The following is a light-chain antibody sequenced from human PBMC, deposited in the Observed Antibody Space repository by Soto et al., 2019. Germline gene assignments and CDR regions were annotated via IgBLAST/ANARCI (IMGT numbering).Light chain of an antibody. CDR2: WAS. CDR1: QSVLFSPNKKHY. CDR3: QQYYTAPFT. J-gene: IGKJ4*01. Sequence: DIVMTQYPDSLAVSLGERATINCKSSQSVLFSPNKKHYLAWYRQKPQQPPELLIHWASTREPGVPDRFSGSGSGADFTLTISSLQAEDVAVYYCQQYYTAPFTFCGGTTVQIK. V-gene: IGKV4-1*01.